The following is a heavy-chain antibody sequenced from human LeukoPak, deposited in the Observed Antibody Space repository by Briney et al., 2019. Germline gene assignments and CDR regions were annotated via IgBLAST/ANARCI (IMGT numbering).Heavy chain of an antibody. Sequence: SETLSLTCTVSGGSISSYYWSWIRQPPGKGLEWIGYIYYSGSTNYNPSLKSRVTISVDTSKNQLSLKLSSVTAADTAVYYCARSTYYDFWSGYYSWWYFDLWGRGTLVTVSS. CDR2: IYYSGST. CDR1: GGSISSYY. CDR3: ARSTYYDFWSGYYSWWYFDL. D-gene: IGHD3-3*01. J-gene: IGHJ2*01. V-gene: IGHV4-59*01.